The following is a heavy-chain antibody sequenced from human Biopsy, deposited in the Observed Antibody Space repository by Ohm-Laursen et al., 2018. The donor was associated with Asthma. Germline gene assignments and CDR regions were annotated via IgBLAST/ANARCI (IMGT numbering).Heavy chain of an antibody. Sequence: SLRLSCAASGFTFSTYAMHWVRQAPGKGLEWVAVTSYDGSNKYYADSVKGRFTISRDNSKNTLYLQMNSLRGDDTAVYYCARDMNRDGWYFDYWGQGTLVTVSS. CDR1: GFTFSTYA. CDR3: ARDMNRDGWYFDY. J-gene: IGHJ4*02. V-gene: IGHV3-30-3*01. D-gene: IGHD5-24*01. CDR2: TSYDGSNK.